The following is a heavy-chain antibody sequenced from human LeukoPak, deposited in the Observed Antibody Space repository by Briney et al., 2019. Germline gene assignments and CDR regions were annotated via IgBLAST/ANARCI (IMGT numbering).Heavy chain of an antibody. CDR3: ARAGRKSRGVDIVRKKETGYYYYMDV. Sequence: GGSLRLSCGSSGFTFNNYWMNWVRQAPGKGLEWVANINQDGSQKYYVDSVKGRFTISRDNAKNSLYLQMDSLRAEDTAVYYCARAGRKSRGVDIVRKKETGYYYYMDVWGKGITVTVSS. CDR1: GFTFNNYW. D-gene: IGHD2-15*01. CDR2: INQDGSQK. J-gene: IGHJ6*03. V-gene: IGHV3-7*01.